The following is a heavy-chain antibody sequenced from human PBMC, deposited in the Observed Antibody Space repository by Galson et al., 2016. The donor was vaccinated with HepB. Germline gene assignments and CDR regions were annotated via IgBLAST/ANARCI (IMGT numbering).Heavy chain of an antibody. V-gene: IGHV3-74*03. D-gene: IGHD3-22*01. CDR3: ALYYYDSSGRYNSDY. Sequence: SLRLSCAASGFTFSTYWVNWVRQAPGKGLVWVSRIKSDGSGTKYADSVKGRFTISRDNAKNTLYLQMNSLRAEDTAVYYCALYYYDSSGRYNSDYWGQGTLVTVSS. CDR1: GFTFSTYW. CDR2: IKSDGSGT. J-gene: IGHJ4*02.